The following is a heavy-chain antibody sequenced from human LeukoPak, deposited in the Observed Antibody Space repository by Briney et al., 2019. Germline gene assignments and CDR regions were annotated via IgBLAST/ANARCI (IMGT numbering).Heavy chain of an antibody. J-gene: IGHJ5*02. V-gene: IGHV3-23*01. D-gene: IGHD3-10*01. Sequence: GGSLRLSCAASGFTFSSYAMSWVRQAPGEGLEWVSAISGSGGSTYYAASVKGRFTISRDNSKNALYLQMNSLRAEDTAVHYCAKDRLGRITYPFDPWGQGTLVTVSS. CDR2: ISGSGGST. CDR3: AKDRLGRITYPFDP. CDR1: GFTFSSYA.